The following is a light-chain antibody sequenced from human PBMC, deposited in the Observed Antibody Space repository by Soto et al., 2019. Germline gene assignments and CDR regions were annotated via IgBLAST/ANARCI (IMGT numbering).Light chain of an antibody. CDR1: SSDVGGYNY. V-gene: IGLV2-8*01. CDR3: SSYAGSNNFV. CDR2: EVS. J-gene: IGLJ1*01. Sequence: QAVVTQPPSASGSPGQSVTISCTGTSSDVGGYNYVFWYQQHPGKAPKLMIYEVSKRPSGVPDRFSGSKSGNTASLTVSGLQAEDEADYYCSSYAGSNNFVFGTGTKVTVL.